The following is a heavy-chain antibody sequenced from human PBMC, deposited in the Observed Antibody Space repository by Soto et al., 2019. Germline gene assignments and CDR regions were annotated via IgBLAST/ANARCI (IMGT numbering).Heavy chain of an antibody. V-gene: IGHV4-31*03. D-gene: IGHD2-15*01. CDR2: IYYSGST. Sequence: QVQLQESGPGLVKPSQTLSLTCTVSGGSISSGGYYWSWIRQHPGKGLEWIGYIYYSGSTYYNPSLKSRVTISVDTSKTQFSLTLSSVTAADTAVYYCARSDCSGGSCYSFYYYGMDVGGQGTTVTVSS. CDR3: ARSDCSGGSCYSFYYYGMDV. J-gene: IGHJ6*02. CDR1: GGSISSGGYY.